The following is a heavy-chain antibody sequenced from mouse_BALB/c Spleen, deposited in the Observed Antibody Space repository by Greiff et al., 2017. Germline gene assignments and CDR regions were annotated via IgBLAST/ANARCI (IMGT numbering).Heavy chain of an antibody. CDR1: GYAFSSYW. CDR2: IYPGDGDT. V-gene: IGHV1-80*01. D-gene: IGHD1-1*01. CDR3: AREENYYGYGYFDV. Sequence: QVQLQQSGAELVRPGSSVKISCKASGYAFSSYWMNWVKQRPGQGLEWIGQIYPGDGDTNYNGKFKGKATLTADKSSSTAYMQLSSLTSEDSAVYFCAREENYYGYGYFDVWGAGTTVTVSS. J-gene: IGHJ1*01.